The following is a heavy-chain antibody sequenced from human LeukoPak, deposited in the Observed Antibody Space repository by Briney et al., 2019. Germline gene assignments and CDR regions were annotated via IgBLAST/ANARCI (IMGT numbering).Heavy chain of an antibody. CDR2: ISHTGTT. CDR3: ARGQFQRDY. V-gene: IGHV4-39*07. J-gene: IGHJ4*02. Sequence: SETLSLTCIVSGDSISSSTYYWAWIRQPPGKGLEWIGSISHTGTTYYKPSLKSRVTISVDPSKSQFSLNLRSVTAADTAVYYCARGQFQRDYWGQGTLVIVSS. CDR1: GDSISSSTYY.